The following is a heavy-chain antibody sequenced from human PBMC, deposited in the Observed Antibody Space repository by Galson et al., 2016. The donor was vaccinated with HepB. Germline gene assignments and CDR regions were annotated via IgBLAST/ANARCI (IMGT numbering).Heavy chain of an antibody. V-gene: IGHV1-46*01. D-gene: IGHD4-11*01. CDR2: VNPSNGRT. CDR3: VRGGSTYYNYYYYYMDV. J-gene: IGHJ6*03. CDR1: GYTFTSYY. Sequence: SVKVSCKASGYTFTSYYLHWVRQAPGQGLEWMGMVNPSNGRTKYAQKFQDRISMTRDTPTSRVHMELRTLRSDDTAMYYCVRGGSTYYNYYYYYMDVWGKGTTVTVSS.